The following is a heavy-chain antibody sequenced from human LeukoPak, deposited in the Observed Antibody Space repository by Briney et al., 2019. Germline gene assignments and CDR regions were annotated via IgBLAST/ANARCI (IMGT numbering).Heavy chain of an antibody. J-gene: IGHJ4*02. Sequence: PSETLSLTCAVYGGSFSGYYWSWIRQPPGKGLEWIGYIYYSGSTNYNPSLKSRVTISVDTSKNQFSLKLSSLTAADTAVYYCARDSGSYYFDYWGQGTLVTVSS. V-gene: IGHV4-59*01. CDR3: ARDSGSYYFDY. CDR1: GGSFSGYY. CDR2: IYYSGST. D-gene: IGHD1-26*01.